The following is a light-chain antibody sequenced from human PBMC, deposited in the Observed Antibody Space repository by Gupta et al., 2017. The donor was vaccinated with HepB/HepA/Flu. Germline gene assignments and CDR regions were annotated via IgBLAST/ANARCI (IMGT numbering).Light chain of an antibody. J-gene: IGLJ2*01. Sequence: SYELKQPPSVSVSPGQPARITCSGDALPKQYAYWYQQKPGQAPVLVIYKDSERPSGIPERFSGSSSGTTVTLTISGVQAEDEADYYCQSADSSGTYVVFGGGTKLTVL. CDR3: QSADSSGTYVV. CDR2: KDS. V-gene: IGLV3-25*03. CDR1: ALPKQY.